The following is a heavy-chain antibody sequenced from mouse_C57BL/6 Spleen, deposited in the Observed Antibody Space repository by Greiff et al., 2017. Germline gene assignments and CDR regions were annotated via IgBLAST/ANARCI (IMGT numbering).Heavy chain of an antibody. Sequence: QVQLQQSGPELVKPGASVKLSCKASGYTFTSYDINWVKQRPGLGLEWIGWIYPRDGSTKYTEKFKGTATLTVDTSSSTEYMELHSLTSEDSADYFGARGNLNYDSSYPMDYWGQGTTVTVSS. CDR1: GYTFTSYD. CDR3: ARGNLNYDSSYPMDY. V-gene: IGHV1-85*01. D-gene: IGHD1-1*01. CDR2: IYPRDGST. J-gene: IGHJ4*01.